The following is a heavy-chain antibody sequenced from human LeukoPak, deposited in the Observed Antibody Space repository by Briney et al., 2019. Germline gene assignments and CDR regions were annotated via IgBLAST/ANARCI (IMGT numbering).Heavy chain of an antibody. Sequence: SETLSLTCAVSGGSISSGGYSWSWIRQPPGKGLEWIGYIYHSGSTYYNPSLKSRVTISVDRSKNQFSLKLSSVTAADTAVYYCARDRFWSGYYGWSDPWGQGTLVTVSS. D-gene: IGHD3-3*01. V-gene: IGHV4-30-2*01. CDR3: ARDRFWSGYYGWSDP. J-gene: IGHJ5*02. CDR2: IYHSGST. CDR1: GGSISSGGYS.